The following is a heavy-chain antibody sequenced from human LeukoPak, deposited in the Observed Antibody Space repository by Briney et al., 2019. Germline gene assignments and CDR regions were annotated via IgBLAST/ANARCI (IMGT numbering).Heavy chain of an antibody. Sequence: PSETLSLTCAVSGGSISSRNWWSWVRQPPGKGLEWIGEIYHSGSTNYNPSLKTRVTISVDKSKNQFSLKLSSVTAADTAVYYCARGDDILTGYYSFDYWGQGTLVTVSS. CDR2: IYHSGST. CDR1: GGSISSRNW. CDR3: ARGDDILTGYYSFDY. J-gene: IGHJ4*02. V-gene: IGHV4-4*02. D-gene: IGHD3-9*01.